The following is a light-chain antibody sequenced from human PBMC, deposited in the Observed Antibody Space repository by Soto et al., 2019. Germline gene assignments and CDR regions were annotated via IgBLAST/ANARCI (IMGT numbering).Light chain of an antibody. CDR3: QQSDSFPFT. J-gene: IGKJ3*01. CDR2: SAS. CDR1: QDIITW. V-gene: IGKV1-12*01. Sequence: DIQMTQSPSYVSASEGDRVTITCRASQDIITWLAWFQQKPGKAPRLLIYSASTLQRGVPSRFSGSGSGTEFTLTINRLQPEGVATYFCQQSDSFPFTFGPGTKVDV.